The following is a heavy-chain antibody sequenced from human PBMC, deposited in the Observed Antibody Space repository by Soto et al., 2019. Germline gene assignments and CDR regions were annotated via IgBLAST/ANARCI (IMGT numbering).Heavy chain of an antibody. V-gene: IGHV4-34*01. CDR1: GGSFSDYY. J-gene: IGHJ6*03. CDR3: ARGDIVIVPAARVYYYYMDV. Sequence: PSETLSLTCAVYGGSFSDYYWSWIRQPPGKGLEWIGGINHSGSTNYNPSLKSRVTISVDTSKNQFSLKLSSVTAADTAVYYCARGDIVIVPAARVYYYYMDVWGKGTTVTVSS. CDR2: INHSGST. D-gene: IGHD2-2*01.